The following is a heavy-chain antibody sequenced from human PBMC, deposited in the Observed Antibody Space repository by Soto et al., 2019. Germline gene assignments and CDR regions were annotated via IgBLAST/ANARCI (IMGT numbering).Heavy chain of an antibody. D-gene: IGHD7-27*01. CDR1: GGSISSYY. CDR3: ARLTTGERNWFDP. J-gene: IGHJ5*02. CDR2: IYYSGST. V-gene: IGHV4-59*08. Sequence: QVQLQESGPGLVKPSETLSLTCTVSGGSISSYYWSWIRQPPGKGLEWIGYIYYSGSTNYNPSLKSRVTISVDTSKNQFSLKLSSVTAADTAVYYCARLTTGERNWFDPWGQGTLVTVSS.